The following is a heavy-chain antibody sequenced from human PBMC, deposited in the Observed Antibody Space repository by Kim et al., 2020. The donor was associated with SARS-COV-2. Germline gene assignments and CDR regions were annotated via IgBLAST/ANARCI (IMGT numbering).Heavy chain of an antibody. D-gene: IGHD6-13*01. V-gene: IGHV1-3*01. J-gene: IGHJ4*02. CDR3: ARVYLRGGSWSMFDY. Sequence: QKFQGRVTITRDTSASTAYMELSSLRSEDTAVYYCARVYLRGGSWSMFDYWGQGTLVTVSS.